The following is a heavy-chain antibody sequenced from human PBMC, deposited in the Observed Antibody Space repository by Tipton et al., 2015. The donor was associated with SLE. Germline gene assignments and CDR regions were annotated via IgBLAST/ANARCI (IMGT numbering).Heavy chain of an antibody. CDR3: AKDHCSSTSCFYYFDY. CDR1: GFTFNQAW. Sequence: GSLRLSCAASGFTFNQAWMTWVRQAPGKGLEWLGRIKSIPDGGTTDYGAPGKGRFTISRDDSKNTLYLQMNSLRAEDTAVYYCAKDHCSSTSCFYYFDYWGQGTLVTVSS. J-gene: IGHJ4*02. D-gene: IGHD2-2*01. V-gene: IGHV3-15*01. CDR2: IKSIPDGGTT.